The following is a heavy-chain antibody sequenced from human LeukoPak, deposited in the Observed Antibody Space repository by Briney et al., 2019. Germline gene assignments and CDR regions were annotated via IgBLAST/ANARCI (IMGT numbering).Heavy chain of an antibody. D-gene: IGHD2-21*02. CDR2: IQNDGRNK. CDR3: AKITALSPGAFDY. J-gene: IGHJ4*02. V-gene: IGHV3-30*02. CDR1: GFTFSNYD. Sequence: GGSLRLSCATSGFTFSNYDMYWARQTPGRGLEWVALIQNDGRNKYYADSVKGRFTISRDSSRNTVHLQMNSLRPEDSAVYYCAKITALSPGAFDYWGQGTLVTVSS.